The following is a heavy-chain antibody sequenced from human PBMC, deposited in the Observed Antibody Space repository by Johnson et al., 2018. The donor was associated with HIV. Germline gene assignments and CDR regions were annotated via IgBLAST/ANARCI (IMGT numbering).Heavy chain of an antibody. D-gene: IGHD6-13*01. CDR2: ISWNSGSI. V-gene: IGHV3-9*01. J-gene: IGHJ3*02. CDR1: GFTFSSYG. CDR3: AKDFGGSSWYESGAFDI. Sequence: VQLVESGGGVVQPGGSLRLSCAASGFTFSSYGMHWVRQAPGKGLEWVSGISWNSGSIGYADSVKGRFTISRDNAKNSLYLQMNSLRAEDTALYYCAKDFGGSSWYESGAFDIWGQGTMVTVSS.